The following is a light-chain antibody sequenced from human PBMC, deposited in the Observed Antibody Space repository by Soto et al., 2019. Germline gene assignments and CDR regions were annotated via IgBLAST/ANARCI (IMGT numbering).Light chain of an antibody. CDR1: QSVSSD. CDR2: DAS. J-gene: IGKJ4*01. CDR3: QQYHKWPPLT. V-gene: IGKV3-15*01. Sequence: EIVMTQSPATLSVSPGERATLSCRASQSVSSDLARYQQRPGQAPRLLIYDASTRATGIPGRFSGSGSGTEFTLSIGSLQSEDFAVYYCQQYHKWPPLTFGGGTKVEI.